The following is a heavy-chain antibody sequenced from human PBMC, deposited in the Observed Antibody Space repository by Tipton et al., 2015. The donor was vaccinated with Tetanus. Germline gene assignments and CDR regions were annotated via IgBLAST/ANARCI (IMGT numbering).Heavy chain of an antibody. CDR1: GGSISSYY. D-gene: IGHD2-21*01. J-gene: IGHJ6*02. Sequence: LRLSCTVSGGSISSYYWSWIRQPPGKGLEWIGYIYYTGSTNYNPSLKSGVTISLDTSKNQFSLKLTSVSAADTAVYYCARLTGHSMDVVDYYYFGMDVWGQGTKVTVSS. CDR3: ARLTGHSMDVVDYYYFGMDV. V-gene: IGHV4-59*01. CDR2: IYYTGST.